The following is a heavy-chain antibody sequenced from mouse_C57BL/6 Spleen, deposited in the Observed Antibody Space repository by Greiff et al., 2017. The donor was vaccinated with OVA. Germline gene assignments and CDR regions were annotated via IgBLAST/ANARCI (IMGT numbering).Heavy chain of an antibody. Sequence: EVMLVESGGGLVQPGGSLKLSCAASGFTFSDYYMYWVRQTPEKRLEWVAYISNGGGSTYYPDTVNGRFTISRDNAKNTLYLQMSRLKSEDTAMYYCARPYGSSYGYFDVWGTGTTVTVSS. CDR3: ARPYGSSYGYFDV. V-gene: IGHV5-12*01. CDR1: GFTFSDYY. CDR2: ISNGGGST. J-gene: IGHJ1*03. D-gene: IGHD1-1*01.